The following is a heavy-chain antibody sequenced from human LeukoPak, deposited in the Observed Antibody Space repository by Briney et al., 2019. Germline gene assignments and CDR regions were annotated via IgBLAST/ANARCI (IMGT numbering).Heavy chain of an antibody. D-gene: IGHD1-26*01. J-gene: IGHJ6*02. CDR2: IWYDGSNK. CDR3: ARAGGSYYPYYYYGMDV. Sequence: PGGSLRHSCAASGFTYNSHAMHWVRQAPGKGLEWVAVIWYDGSNKYCADSVKGRFTISRDNSKNTLYLQMNSLRAEDTAVYYCARAGGSYYPYYYYGMDVWGQGTAVTVSS. V-gene: IGHV3-33*01. CDR1: GFTYNSHA.